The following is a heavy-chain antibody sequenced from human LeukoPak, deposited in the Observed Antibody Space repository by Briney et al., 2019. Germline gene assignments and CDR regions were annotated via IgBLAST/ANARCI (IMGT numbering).Heavy chain of an antibody. CDR1: GGSISSYY. J-gene: IGHJ3*02. V-gene: IGHV4-59*08. D-gene: IGHD3-16*02. CDR2: ISYSGST. Sequence: PSETLSLTCTVSGGSISSYYWSWVRQPPGKGLEWIGYISYSGSTNYNPSLKSRVTISVGTSKNQFSLKLSSVSAADTAVYYCARYRSAFDIWGQGTMVTVSS. CDR3: ARYRSAFDI.